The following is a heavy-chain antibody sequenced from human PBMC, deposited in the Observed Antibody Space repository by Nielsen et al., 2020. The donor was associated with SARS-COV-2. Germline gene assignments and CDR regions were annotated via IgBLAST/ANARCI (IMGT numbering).Heavy chain of an antibody. CDR2: INHSGST. D-gene: IGHD3-22*01. CDR1: GGSFSGYY. Sequence: GSLRLSCAVYGGSFSGYYWSWIRQPPGKGLEWIGEINHSGSTNYNPSLKSRVTISVDTSKNQFSLKLSSVTAADTAVYYCARGPYYDSSGYYIYYFDYWGQGTLVTVSS. CDR3: ARGPYYDSSGYYIYYFDY. V-gene: IGHV4-34*01. J-gene: IGHJ4*02.